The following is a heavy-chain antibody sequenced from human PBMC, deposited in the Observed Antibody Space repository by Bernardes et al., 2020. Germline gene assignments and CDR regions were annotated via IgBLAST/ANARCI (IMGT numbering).Heavy chain of an antibody. V-gene: IGHV1-18*01. Sequence: ASVKVSCKASGYTFTSYGISWVRQAPGQGLEWMGWISAYNGNTNYAQKLQGRVTMTTDTSTSTAYMELRSLRSDDTAVYYCARDGITRLVVAATDNWFDPWGQGTLVTVSS. D-gene: IGHD2-15*01. J-gene: IGHJ5*02. CDR1: GYTFTSYG. CDR2: ISAYNGNT. CDR3: ARDGITRLVVAATDNWFDP.